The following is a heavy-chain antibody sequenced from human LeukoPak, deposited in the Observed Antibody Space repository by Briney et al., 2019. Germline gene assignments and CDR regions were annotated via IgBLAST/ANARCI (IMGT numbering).Heavy chain of an antibody. CDR2: ITASGAGI. CDR3: AKDGYCGTSSCVY. J-gene: IGHJ4*02. D-gene: IGHD2-2*03. V-gene: IGHV3-23*01. CDR1: GFTFSDHY. Sequence: GGSLRLSCAVSGFTFSDHYMDWVRQAPGKGLEWVSTITASGAGIDYADSVKGRFSISRDNSKNRLYLQMNSLRAEDTAVYYCAKDGYCGTSSCVYWGQGTLVTVSS.